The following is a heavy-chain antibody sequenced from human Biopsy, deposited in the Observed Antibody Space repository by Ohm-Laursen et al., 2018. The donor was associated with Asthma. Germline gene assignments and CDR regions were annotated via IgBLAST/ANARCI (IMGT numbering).Heavy chain of an antibody. V-gene: IGHV3-72*01. CDR1: GFTFSDHY. CDR3: ASDLGGYYDDSSGYSSDY. J-gene: IGHJ4*02. Sequence: SLRLSCAAPGFTFSDHYMDWVRQAPGKGLEWVGRTRDKANSYTTEYAASVKGRFTISRDDSKNSLYLQMNSLKTEDTAVYYCASDLGGYYDDSSGYSSDYWGQGTLVTVSS. CDR2: TRDKANSYTT. D-gene: IGHD3-22*01.